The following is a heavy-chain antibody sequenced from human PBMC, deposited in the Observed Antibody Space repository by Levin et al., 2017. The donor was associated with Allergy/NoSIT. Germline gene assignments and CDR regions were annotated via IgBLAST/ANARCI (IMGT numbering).Heavy chain of an antibody. J-gene: IGHJ5*02. D-gene: IGHD3-9*01. CDR2: IYPSGTT. V-gene: IGHV4-4*07. CDR3: ARDRGIRYFDWYHWFDP. CDR1: GDSLSNFY. Sequence: SETLSLTCTVSGDSLSNFYWSWIRQPAGKGLEWIGRIYPSGTTNYNPSLKSRVTMSIDTSKNEFSLKLSSVTAADTAVYYCARDRGIRYFDWYHWFDPWGQGTLVSVSS.